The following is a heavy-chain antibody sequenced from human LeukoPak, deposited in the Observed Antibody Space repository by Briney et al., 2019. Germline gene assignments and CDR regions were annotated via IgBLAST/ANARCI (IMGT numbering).Heavy chain of an antibody. Sequence: GSLRLSCAASGFTFSNAWMNWVRQPPGKGLEWIGEIYHSGSTNYNPSLKCRVTISVDKSKNQFSLKLSSVTAADTAVYHCARGVPVAGLDFWGQGTLVTVSS. CDR1: GFTFSNAW. CDR3: ARGVPVAGLDF. J-gene: IGHJ4*02. D-gene: IGHD6-19*01. V-gene: IGHV4-4*02. CDR2: IYHSGST.